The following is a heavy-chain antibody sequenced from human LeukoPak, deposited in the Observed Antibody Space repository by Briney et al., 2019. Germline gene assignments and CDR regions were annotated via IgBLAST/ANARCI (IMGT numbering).Heavy chain of an antibody. D-gene: IGHD3-3*01. CDR2: IIPIFGTA. CDR1: GGIFSSYA. V-gene: IGHV1-69*05. Sequence: ASVKVSCKASGGIFSSYAISWVRQAPGQGLEWMGRIIPIFGTANYAQKFQGRVTITTAESTSTAYMELSSLRSEDTAVYYCARADYDFWSGYPDIYYMDVWGKGTTVTVSS. CDR3: ARADYDFWSGYPDIYYMDV. J-gene: IGHJ6*03.